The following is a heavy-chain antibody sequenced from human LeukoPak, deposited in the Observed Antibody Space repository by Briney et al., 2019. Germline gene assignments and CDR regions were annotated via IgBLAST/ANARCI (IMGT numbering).Heavy chain of an antibody. J-gene: IGHJ4*02. CDR1: GGAISYYY. CDR3: ASGYSYDLFDY. Sequence: SETLSLTCTVSGGAISYYYWNWIRQPPGKGLQWIGSINYSGNTYYNPSLKSRVTISVDTSKNQFSLKLSSVTAADTAVYYCASGYSYDLFDYWGQGTLVTVSS. D-gene: IGHD5-18*01. CDR2: INYSGNT. V-gene: IGHV4-59*12.